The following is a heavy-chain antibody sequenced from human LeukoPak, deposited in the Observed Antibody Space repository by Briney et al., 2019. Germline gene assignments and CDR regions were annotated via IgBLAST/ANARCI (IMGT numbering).Heavy chain of an antibody. Sequence: SETLSLNCTVSGYSISSGYYWGWIRQHPRKGLEWIGYIYHSGSTYYNPSLKSRVTISVDRSKNQFSLKLSSVTAADTAVYYCAGSTVTTSDAFDIWGQGTMVTVSS. J-gene: IGHJ3*02. CDR3: AGSTVTTSDAFDI. CDR2: IYHSGST. D-gene: IGHD4-17*01. CDR1: GYSISSGYY. V-gene: IGHV4-38-2*02.